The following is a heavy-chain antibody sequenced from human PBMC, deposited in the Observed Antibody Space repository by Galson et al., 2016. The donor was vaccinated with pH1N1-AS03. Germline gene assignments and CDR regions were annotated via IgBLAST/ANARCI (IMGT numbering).Heavy chain of an antibody. CDR2: GNRRGSI. Sequence: LSLTCAVSGGSFSGYYWSWVRQTPGKGLEWIGDGNRRGSISYNPSLESRVSISLDTSKNQFSLRMTSVTAADTAVYYCARGPGATVTTSGPLDYWGQGTLVTVSS. CDR1: GGSFSGYY. CDR3: ARGPGATVTTSGPLDY. D-gene: IGHD4-17*01. V-gene: IGHV4-34*01. J-gene: IGHJ4*02.